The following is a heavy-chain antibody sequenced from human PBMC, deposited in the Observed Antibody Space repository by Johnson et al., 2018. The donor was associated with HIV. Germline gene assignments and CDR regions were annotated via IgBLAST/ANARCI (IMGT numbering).Heavy chain of an antibody. D-gene: IGHD3-16*02. CDR2: IRYDGSNK. CDR3: ATISVIPSRVNDAFDI. J-gene: IGHJ3*02. CDR1: GFTFSSYG. V-gene: IGHV3-30*02. Sequence: QVQLVESGGGVVQPGGSLRLSCAASGFTFSSYGMHWVRQAPGTGLEWVAFIRYDGSNKYYADSVKGRFTISRDNSKNTLYLQMNSLRAEGTAVYYCATISVIPSRVNDAFDIWGQGTMVTVSS.